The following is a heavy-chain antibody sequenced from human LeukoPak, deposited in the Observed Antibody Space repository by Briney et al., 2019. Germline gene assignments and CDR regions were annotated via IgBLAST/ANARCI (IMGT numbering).Heavy chain of an antibody. CDR2: VHHSGTI. CDR3: ARGSTRADDY. Sequence: SETLSLTCTVSGASISSHYWRWIRQPPGKGLEWIGYVHHSGTINSNPSLKSRAAISVDTSRNQVSLKLNSLTATDTAVYYCARGSTRADDYWGQGTLVIVSS. D-gene: IGHD2/OR15-2a*01. V-gene: IGHV4-59*11. J-gene: IGHJ4*02. CDR1: GASISSHY.